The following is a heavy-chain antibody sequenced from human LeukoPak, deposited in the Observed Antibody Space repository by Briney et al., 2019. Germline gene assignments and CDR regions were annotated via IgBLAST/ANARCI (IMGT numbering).Heavy chain of an antibody. CDR3: ARDLIAAAGSGKYYYYYMDV. V-gene: IGHV4-59*12. CDR1: GGSISSYY. Sequence: SETLSLTCTVSGGSISSYYWSWIRQPPGKGLEWIGYIYYSGSTNYNPSLKSRVTISVDTSKNQFSLKLSSVTAADTAVYYCARDLIAAAGSGKYYYYYMDVWGKGTTVTVSS. D-gene: IGHD6-13*01. J-gene: IGHJ6*03. CDR2: IYYSGST.